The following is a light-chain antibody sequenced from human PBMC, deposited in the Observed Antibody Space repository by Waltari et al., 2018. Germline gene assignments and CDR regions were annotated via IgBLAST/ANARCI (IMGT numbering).Light chain of an antibody. V-gene: IGKV1-5*03. CDR2: EAS. Sequence: DIQMTQSPSTLSASVGDRVTITCRASQSIGSSLAWYQQKPGKAPKVGIYEASRLESGVPSRFSGSGSGTEFTLTISSLQPDDFATYYCQQCNSYLLTFGGGTKVEIK. CDR1: QSIGSS. CDR3: QQCNSYLLT. J-gene: IGKJ4*01.